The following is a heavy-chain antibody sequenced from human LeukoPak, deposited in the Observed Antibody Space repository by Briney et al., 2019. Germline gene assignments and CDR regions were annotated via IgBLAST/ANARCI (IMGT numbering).Heavy chain of an antibody. D-gene: IGHD3-22*01. Sequence: ASVKVSCKASGYTXTSYGIGWVRQAPGQGLEWMGWISTYNGKRNYAQKFQDRVTMTTDTSTSTAYMELRSLRSDDTAIYHCAKNYYYDNTGYWGAFDIWGQVTMVTVSS. CDR1: GYTXTSYG. J-gene: IGHJ3*02. CDR2: ISTYNGKR. V-gene: IGHV1-18*01. CDR3: AKNYYYDNTGYWGAFDI.